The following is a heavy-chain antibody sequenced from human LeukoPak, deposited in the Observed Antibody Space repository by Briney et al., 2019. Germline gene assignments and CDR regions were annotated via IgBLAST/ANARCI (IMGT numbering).Heavy chain of an antibody. CDR2: IIPIFGTA. Sequence: SVKVSCKASGGTFSSYAISWVRQAPGQGLEWMGGIIPIFGTANYAQKFQGRVTITADESTSTAYMELSSLRSEDTAVYYCARLYYYDSSGQTLLDYWGQGTLVTVSS. CDR1: GGTFSSYA. V-gene: IGHV1-69*13. CDR3: ARLYYYDSSGQTLLDY. D-gene: IGHD3-22*01. J-gene: IGHJ4*02.